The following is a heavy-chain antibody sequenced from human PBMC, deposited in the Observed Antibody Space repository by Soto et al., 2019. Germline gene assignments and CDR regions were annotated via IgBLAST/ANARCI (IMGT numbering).Heavy chain of an antibody. CDR2: ISDGGTT. V-gene: IGHV4-34*01. Sequence: SETLSLTCAVYGGSLSGYWWSWLRQPPGKGLEWIGEISDGGTTNYNPSLKSRVTILLDMSKNQYSVRLSSVTAADTAVYYCGRIREQWLAFDAFEIWGQGTMVTVSS. D-gene: IGHD6-19*01. CDR1: GGSLSGYW. CDR3: GRIREQWLAFDAFEI. J-gene: IGHJ3*02.